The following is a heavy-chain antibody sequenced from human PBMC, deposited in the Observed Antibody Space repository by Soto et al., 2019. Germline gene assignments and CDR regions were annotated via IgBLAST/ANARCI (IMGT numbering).Heavy chain of an antibody. V-gene: IGHV3-30*18. Sequence: AGGSLRLSCAASGFTFSSYGMHWVRRAPGKGLEWVAVISYDGSNKYYADSVKGRFTISRDNSKNTLYLQMNSLRAEDTAVYYCAKDLIVVPAAITYYYYYGMDVWGQGTTVTVYS. D-gene: IGHD2-2*01. CDR3: AKDLIVVPAAITYYYYYGMDV. CDR1: GFTFSSYG. J-gene: IGHJ6*02. CDR2: ISYDGSNK.